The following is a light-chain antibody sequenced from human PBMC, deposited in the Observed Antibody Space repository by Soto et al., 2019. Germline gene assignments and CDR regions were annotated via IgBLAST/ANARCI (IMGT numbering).Light chain of an antibody. Sequence: QPVLTQPRSVSGSPGQSVTISCTGTSSDVGGYNYVSWYQQHPGKAPKLMISDVSKRPSGVPDRFSGSKSGNTASLTISGLQAEDEADYYCCSYAGNYYVFGTGTKVTVL. V-gene: IGLV2-11*01. CDR1: SSDVGGYNY. CDR2: DVS. J-gene: IGLJ1*01. CDR3: CSYAGNYYV.